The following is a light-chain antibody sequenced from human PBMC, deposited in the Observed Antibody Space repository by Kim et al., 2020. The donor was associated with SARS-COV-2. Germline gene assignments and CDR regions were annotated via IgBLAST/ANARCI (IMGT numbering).Light chain of an antibody. J-gene: IGLJ3*02. V-gene: IGLV3-27*01. CDR3: YSAADNNWV. CDR2: KDS. Sequence: SYELTQPSSVSVSPGQTARITCSGDVLAKKYARWFQQKPGQAPVLVIYKDSERPSGIPERFSGSSSGTTVTLTISGAQVEDEAAYYCYSAADNNWVFGGGTKLTVL. CDR1: VLAKKY.